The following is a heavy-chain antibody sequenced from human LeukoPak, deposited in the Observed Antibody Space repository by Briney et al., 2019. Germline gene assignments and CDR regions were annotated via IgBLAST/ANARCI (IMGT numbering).Heavy chain of an antibody. V-gene: IGHV4-4*02. CDR2: IYHSGSP. J-gene: IGHJ4*02. D-gene: IGHD1-1*01. CDR3: ARVNINNWHSCDY. Sequence: LETLSLTCAVSGGSISSNNWWGWVRQPPGKGLEWIGEIYHSGSPNYNPSLKSRVTISVDKSRNHFSLNLSSVTAADTAVYYCARVNINNWHSCDYWGQGTLVTVSS. CDR1: GGSISSNNW.